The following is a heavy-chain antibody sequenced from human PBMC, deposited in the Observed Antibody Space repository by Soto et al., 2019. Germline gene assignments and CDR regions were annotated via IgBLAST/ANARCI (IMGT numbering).Heavy chain of an antibody. J-gene: IGHJ6*02. CDR1: GYSFTSYW. Sequence: GESLKISCKGSGYSFTSYWISWVRQMPGKGLEWMGRIDPSDSYTNYSPSFQGHVTISADKSISTAYLQWSSLKASDTAMYYCATNDILTCYPKLYYSYGMYFCGQGTTVPVSS. D-gene: IGHD3-9*01. CDR2: IDPSDSYT. CDR3: ATNDILTCYPKLYYSYGMYF. V-gene: IGHV5-10-1*01.